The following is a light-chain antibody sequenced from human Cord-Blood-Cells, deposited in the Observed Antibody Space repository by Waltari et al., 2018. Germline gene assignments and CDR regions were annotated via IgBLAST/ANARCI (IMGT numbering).Light chain of an antibody. CDR2: EVS. J-gene: IGLJ3*02. CDR3: SSYTSSSTWV. Sequence: QSALTQPPSVSGSPGQSVTISCTGTSSDVGSYRVSWYQQPPGTAPKLMIYEVSNRPSGVPDRFSGYKSGNTASLTISGLQAEDEADYYCSSYTSSSTWVFGGGTKLTVL. CDR1: SSDVGSYR. V-gene: IGLV2-18*02.